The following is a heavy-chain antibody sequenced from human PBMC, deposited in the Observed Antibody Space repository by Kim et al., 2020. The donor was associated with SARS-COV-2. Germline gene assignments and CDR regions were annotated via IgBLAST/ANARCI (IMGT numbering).Heavy chain of an antibody. D-gene: IGHD6-13*01. J-gene: IGHJ4*02. CDR3: ARDYGSSWYVGYYFDY. CDR1: GGSISSSSYY. Sequence: SETLSLTCTVSGGSISSSSYYWGWIRQPPGKGLEWIGSIYYSGSTYYNPSLKSRVTISVDTSKNQFSLKLSSVTAADTAVYYCARDYGSSWYVGYYFDYWGQGTLVTVSS. CDR2: IYYSGST. V-gene: IGHV4-39*07.